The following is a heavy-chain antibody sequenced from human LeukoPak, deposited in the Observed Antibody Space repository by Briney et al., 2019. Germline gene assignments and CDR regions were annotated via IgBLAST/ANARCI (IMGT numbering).Heavy chain of an antibody. V-gene: IGHV1-46*01. CDR3: ARGVEAGYCSSTSCYAANWFDP. Sequence: ASVKVSCKASGYTFTSYYMHWVRQAPGQGLEWMGIINPSGGSTSYAQKFQGRVTITRDTSASTAYMELSSLRSEDTAVYYCARGVEAGYCSSTSCYAANWFDPWGQGTLVTVSS. D-gene: IGHD2-2*01. CDR2: INPSGGST. CDR1: GYTFTSYY. J-gene: IGHJ5*02.